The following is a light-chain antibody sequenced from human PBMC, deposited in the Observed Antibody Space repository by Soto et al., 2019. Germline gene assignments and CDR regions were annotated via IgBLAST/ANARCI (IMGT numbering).Light chain of an antibody. CDR1: QSISSNY. CDR2: GAS. CDR3: QQYSSSPPEFT. V-gene: IGKV3-20*01. J-gene: IGKJ3*01. Sequence: EIVLTQSPGTLSLSPGERATLSCRASQSISSNYLAWYQQRPGQAPRLLIFGASYRATGIPDRFSGSGSGTDFTLTISRLEPEDFAVYYCQQYSSSPPEFTFGTGTRVESK.